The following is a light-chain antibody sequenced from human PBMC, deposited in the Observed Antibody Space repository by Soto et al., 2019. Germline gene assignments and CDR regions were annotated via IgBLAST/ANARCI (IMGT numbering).Light chain of an antibody. Sequence: EIVMTQSPATLSVSPRERATLSCRASHSVRSSLAWYQQKPGQAPRLLIHGASTRATGIPGRFSGSGSGTEFTLIISSLQSEDFAVYYCQQYNEWPETFGHGTRVEIK. CDR2: GAS. V-gene: IGKV3-15*01. J-gene: IGKJ1*01. CDR1: HSVRSS. CDR3: QQYNEWPET.